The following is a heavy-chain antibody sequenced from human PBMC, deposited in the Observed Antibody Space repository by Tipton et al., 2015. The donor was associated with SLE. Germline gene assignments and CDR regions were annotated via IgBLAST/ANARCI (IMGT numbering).Heavy chain of an antibody. D-gene: IGHD6-13*01. CDR2: INHSAST. J-gene: IGHJ6*03. V-gene: IGHV4-34*01. Sequence: LRLSCVVYGGSFRGYYWSWIRQTPGKGLEWIGEINHSASTNYNSSLKSRVTLSVDTSKNQFSLKLNSVTAADTAVYYCARGSGRYSSSWYFFYYYMDVWGKGTTVTVSS. CDR3: ARGSGRYSSSWYFFYYYMDV. CDR1: GGSFRGYY.